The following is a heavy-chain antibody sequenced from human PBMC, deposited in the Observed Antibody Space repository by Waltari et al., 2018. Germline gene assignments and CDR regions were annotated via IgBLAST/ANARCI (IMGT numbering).Heavy chain of an antibody. V-gene: IGHV3-48*03. Sequence: DVQLVESGGGLVPPGGSLRLSCAASGFRFGASEMNWARQAPGKGLEWVSYISSSGSRIEYADSVQGRFTVSRDNARNSLYLQMNSLRAADTAVYYCARDDHGSGRRFEYWGQGTLVTVSS. CDR3: ARDDHGSGRRFEY. D-gene: IGHD3-10*01. J-gene: IGHJ4*02. CDR1: GFRFGASE. CDR2: ISSSGSRI.